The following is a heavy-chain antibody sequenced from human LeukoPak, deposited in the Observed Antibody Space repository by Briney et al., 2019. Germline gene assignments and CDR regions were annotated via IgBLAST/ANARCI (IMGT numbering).Heavy chain of an antibody. CDR3: ARDLYGDYVGYYFDY. J-gene: IGHJ4*02. Sequence: GGSLRLSCAASGFTFSSYWMSWVRQAPGKGLEWVANIKQDGSEKYYVDSVKGRFTICRDNAKNSLYLQMNSLRAEDTAVYYCARDLYGDYVGYYFDYWGQGTLVTVSS. CDR2: IKQDGSEK. D-gene: IGHD4-17*01. V-gene: IGHV3-7*01. CDR1: GFTFSSYW.